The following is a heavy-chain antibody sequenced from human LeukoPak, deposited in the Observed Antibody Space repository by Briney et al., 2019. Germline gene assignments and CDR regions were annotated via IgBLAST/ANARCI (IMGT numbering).Heavy chain of an antibody. V-gene: IGHV4-4*02. CDR1: GDSISSTNW. D-gene: IGHD7-27*01. Sequence: PSETLSLTCGVSGDSISSTNWWSWVRQPPGKGLEWIGEIYHSGSTNYNPSLKSRVTISADKSKNQFSLNLSSVTAADTAVYYCARGGTGHLDYWGQGTLVTVSS. CDR2: IYHSGST. CDR3: ARGGTGHLDY. J-gene: IGHJ4*02.